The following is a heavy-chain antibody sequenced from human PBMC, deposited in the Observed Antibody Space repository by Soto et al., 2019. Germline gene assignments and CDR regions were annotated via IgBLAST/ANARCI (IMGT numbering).Heavy chain of an antibody. CDR1: GGSVSSSSYS. CDR3: ARLNGYCISTNCHGYYGMDV. D-gene: IGHD2-2*03. Sequence: QLQVQESGPGLVKPSETLSLTCTVSGGSVSSSSYSWGWIRQSPGKGLEWIGTIYSSENTYYNPSLRSRVTISVDTSKNEFALRVSSVTAADTAVYYCARLNGYCISTNCHGYYGMDVWGQGTTVTVSS. V-gene: IGHV4-39*01. CDR2: IYSSENT. J-gene: IGHJ6*02.